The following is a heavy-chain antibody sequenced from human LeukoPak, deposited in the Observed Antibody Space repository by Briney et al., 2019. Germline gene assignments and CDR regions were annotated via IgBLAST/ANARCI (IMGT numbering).Heavy chain of an antibody. CDR2: FYYSGNT. CDR3: AREGPEGRYYFDS. J-gene: IGHJ4*02. V-gene: IGHV4-59*01. Sequence: PSETLSLTCTVSGGSISSYYWSWIRQPPGKGLEWIGYFYYSGNTNYNPSLKSRVTMSVDTSRNQFSLKLSSVTAADTAVYYCAREGPEGRYYFDSWGQGTLVTVSS. CDR1: GGSISSYY. D-gene: IGHD1-14*01.